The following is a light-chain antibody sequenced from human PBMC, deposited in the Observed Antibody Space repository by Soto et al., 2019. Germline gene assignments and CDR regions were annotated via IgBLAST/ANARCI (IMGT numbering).Light chain of an antibody. CDR2: EVT. V-gene: IGLV2-14*01. CDR3: SSYTTTYTVV. CDR1: SSDVGGYHY. Sequence: QSALTQPASVSGSPGQSITISCTGTSSDVGGYHYVSWYQQHPGKAPKLMIYEVTNRPTGVSNRCSASKSGNTASLTISGLQAEDEAHYYCSSYTTTYTVVFGGGTKLTVL. J-gene: IGLJ2*01.